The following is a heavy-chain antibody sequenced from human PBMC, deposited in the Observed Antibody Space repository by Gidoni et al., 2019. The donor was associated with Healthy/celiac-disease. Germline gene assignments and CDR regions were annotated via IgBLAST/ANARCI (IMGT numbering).Heavy chain of an antibody. CDR1: GGTFSSYT. CDR3: ARDSIGYCSSTSCFYY. V-gene: IGHV1-69*08. J-gene: IGHJ4*02. CDR2: IIPILGIA. Sequence: QVQLVQSGAEVKKPGSSVKVSSKASGGTFSSYTISWVRQAPGQGLEWMGRIIPILGIANYAQKFQGRVTITADKSTSTAYMELSSLRSEDTAVYYCARDSIGYCSSTSCFYYWGQGTLVTVSS. D-gene: IGHD2-2*03.